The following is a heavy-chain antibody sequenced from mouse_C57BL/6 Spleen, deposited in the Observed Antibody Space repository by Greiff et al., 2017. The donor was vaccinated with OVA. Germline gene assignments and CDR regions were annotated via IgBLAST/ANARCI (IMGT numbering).Heavy chain of an antibody. J-gene: IGHJ3*01. D-gene: IGHD2-3*01. V-gene: IGHV1-62-2*01. CDR1: GYTFTEYT. CDR2: FYPGSGSI. CDR3: AREAYDGYLFAY. Sequence: LVESGAELVKPGASVKLSCKASGYTFTEYTIHWVKQRSGQGLEWIGWFYPGSGSIKYNEKFKDKATLTADKSSSTVYMELSRLTSEDSAVYFCAREAYDGYLFAYWGQGTLVTVSA.